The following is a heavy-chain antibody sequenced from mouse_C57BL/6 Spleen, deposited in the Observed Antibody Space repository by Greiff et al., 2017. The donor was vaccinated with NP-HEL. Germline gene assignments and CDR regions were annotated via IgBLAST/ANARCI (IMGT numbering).Heavy chain of an antibody. CDR1: GFTFSSYA. CDR2: ISDGGSYT. Sequence: EVNVVESGGGLVKPGGSLKLSCAASGFTFSSYAMSWVRQTPEKRLEWVATISDGGSYTYYPDNVKGRFTISRDNAKNNLYLQMSHLKSEDTAMYYCARDGYYGSSWFAYWGQGTLVTVSA. V-gene: IGHV5-4*01. D-gene: IGHD1-1*01. J-gene: IGHJ3*01. CDR3: ARDGYYGSSWFAY.